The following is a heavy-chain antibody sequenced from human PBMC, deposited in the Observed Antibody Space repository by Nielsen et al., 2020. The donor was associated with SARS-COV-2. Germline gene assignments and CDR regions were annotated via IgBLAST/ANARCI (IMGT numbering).Heavy chain of an antibody. D-gene: IGHD6-19*01. CDR3: AKDIASGWYSSSAPGFDY. CDR2: ISWNSGSI. J-gene: IGHJ4*02. V-gene: IGHV3-9*01. CDR1: GFTFDDYA. Sequence: GGSLRLSCAASGFTFDDYAMHWVRQAPGKGLEWVSGISWNSGSIGYADSVKGRFTISRDNAKNSLYLQMNSLRAEDTALYYCAKDIASGWYSSSAPGFDYWGQGTLVTVSS.